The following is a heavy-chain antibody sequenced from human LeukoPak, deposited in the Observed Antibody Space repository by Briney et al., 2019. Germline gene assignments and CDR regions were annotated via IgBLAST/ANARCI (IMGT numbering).Heavy chain of an antibody. V-gene: IGHV3-11*01. CDR2: ITSSGDDI. CDR1: GFTFSDYY. J-gene: IGHJ4*02. Sequence: GGSLRLSCAASGFTFSDYYMSWIRQAPGKGLEWVAYITSSGDDIYYADSVKGRFTISRDNAKNALFLRMSSLRVEDTATYYCASDIVATSGDFWGQGTPVSVSS. D-gene: IGHD5-12*01. CDR3: ASDIVATSGDF.